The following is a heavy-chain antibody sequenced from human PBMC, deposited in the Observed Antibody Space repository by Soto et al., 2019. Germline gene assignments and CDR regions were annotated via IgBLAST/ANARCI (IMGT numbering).Heavy chain of an antibody. D-gene: IGHD5-12*01. CDR2: ISGSGGST. V-gene: IGHV3-23*01. CDR1: GFTFSSYA. CDR3: AKWVGTDLDHTDSGYGPGFDY. J-gene: IGHJ4*02. Sequence: GGSLRLSCAASGFTFSSYAMSWVRQAPGKGLEWVSAISGSGGSTYYADSVKGRFTISRDNSKNTLYLQMNSLRAEDTAVYYCAKWVGTDLDHTDSGYGPGFDYWGQGTPVTVSS.